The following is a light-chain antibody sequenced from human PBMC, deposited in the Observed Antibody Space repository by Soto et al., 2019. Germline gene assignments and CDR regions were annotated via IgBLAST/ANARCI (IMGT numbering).Light chain of an antibody. V-gene: IGKV1-39*01. J-gene: IGKJ5*01. CDR2: AAS. CDR3: QQNYNTPIA. Sequence: VSQSPSSVSAFVGHRVSISCCASQSISKFLSWYQQRPGTAPKLLIYAASSLESGVPSRFSGSGSGTDFTLTISSLQPEDFATYYCQQNYNTPIAFGKGTRLE. CDR1: QSISKF.